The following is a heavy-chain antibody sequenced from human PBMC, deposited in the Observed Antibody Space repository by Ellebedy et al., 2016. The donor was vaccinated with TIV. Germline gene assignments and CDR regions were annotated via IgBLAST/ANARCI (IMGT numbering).Heavy chain of an antibody. Sequence: GESLKISCAASGFTFSSYGMHWVRQAPGKGLEWVAVISEDGRNKYYADSVKGRFTISRDNSKNTLYLQMNSLRAEETAVYYCAREQQLGTIDYWGQGTLVTVSS. CDR3: AREQQLGTIDY. CDR2: ISEDGRNK. CDR1: GFTFSSYG. V-gene: IGHV3-30*03. D-gene: IGHD6-13*01. J-gene: IGHJ4*02.